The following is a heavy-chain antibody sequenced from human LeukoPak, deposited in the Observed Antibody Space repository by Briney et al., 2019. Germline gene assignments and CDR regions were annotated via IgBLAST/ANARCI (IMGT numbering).Heavy chain of an antibody. J-gene: IGHJ4*02. D-gene: IGHD1-26*01. V-gene: IGHV3-7*01. CDR3: ARDKIMGATRFDY. Sequence: PGGSLRLSCAASGFTFSNYWMSWVRQAPGKGLEGVANIRPDAGEIYYVDSLKGRFIISRDNAKNSLYLQMNSLRVDDTAVYFCARDKIMGATRFDYWGQGTLVTVSS. CDR2: IRPDAGEI. CDR1: GFTFSNYW.